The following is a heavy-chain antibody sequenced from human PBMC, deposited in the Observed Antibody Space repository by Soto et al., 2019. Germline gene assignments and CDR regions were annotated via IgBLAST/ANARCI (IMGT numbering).Heavy chain of an antibody. Sequence: GGSLRLSCAASGFTFSSYAMSWVRQAPGKGLEWVSAISGSGGSTYYADSVKGRFTISRDNSKNTLYLQMNSLRAEDAAVYDYARELATYGYGSGSPPMVWGQGTLVTVSS. CDR3: ARELATYGYGSGSPPMV. D-gene: IGHD3-10*01. J-gene: IGHJ4*02. CDR1: GFTFSSYA. V-gene: IGHV3-23*01. CDR2: ISGSGGST.